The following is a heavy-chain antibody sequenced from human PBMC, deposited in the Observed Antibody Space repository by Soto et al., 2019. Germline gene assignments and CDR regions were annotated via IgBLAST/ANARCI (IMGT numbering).Heavy chain of an antibody. J-gene: IGHJ5*02. CDR1: GGSVSDDSAA. V-gene: IGHV6-1*02. D-gene: IGHD6-13*01. Sequence: SQTLSLTCAISGGSVSDDSAAWTWIRQSPSRGLEWLGRTYYNPSLKSRVTISVDTSKNQFSLKLSSVTAADTAVYYCAGHGFIAAAANNWFDPWGQGTLVTVSS. CDR3: AGHGFIAAAANNWFDP. CDR2: TYYNP.